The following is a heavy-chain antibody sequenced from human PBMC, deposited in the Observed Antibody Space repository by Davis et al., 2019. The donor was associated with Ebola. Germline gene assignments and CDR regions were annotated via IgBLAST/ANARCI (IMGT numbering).Heavy chain of an antibody. Sequence: MPSETLSPTCTVPGGSISSISYYWGWIRQPPGKGLEWIGSIYYSGSTYYNPSLKARVTISVDPSKNQFSLKLSSVTAADTAVYYCARPRHSSSWYRWVFDYWGQGTLVTVSS. J-gene: IGHJ4*02. V-gene: IGHV4-39*01. D-gene: IGHD6-13*01. CDR2: IYYSGST. CDR1: GGSISSISYY. CDR3: ARPRHSSSWYRWVFDY.